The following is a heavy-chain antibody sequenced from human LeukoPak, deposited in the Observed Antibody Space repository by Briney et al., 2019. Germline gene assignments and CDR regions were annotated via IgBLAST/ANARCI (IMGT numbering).Heavy chain of an antibody. CDR1: GYTFTSHY. CDR2: IDPNSGGT. V-gene: IGHV1-2*02. CDR3: ARERRFSSSSSVFDY. D-gene: IGHD6-6*01. Sequence: ASVKVSCKASGYTFTSHYIHWVRQAPGQGLGWMGWIDPNSGGTNYAQKFQGRVTLARDTSISTAYMELTRLRSDDTAVYYCARERRFSSSSSVFDYWGQGTLVTVSS. J-gene: IGHJ4*02.